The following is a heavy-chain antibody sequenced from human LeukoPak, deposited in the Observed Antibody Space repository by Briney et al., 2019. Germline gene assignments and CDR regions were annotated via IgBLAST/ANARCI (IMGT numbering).Heavy chain of an antibody. CDR2: ISAYNGNT. Sequence: GVSVKVSCKASGYTFTSYGISWVRQAPGQGLEWMGWISAYNGNTNYPQKLQGRVTMTTDTSTSTAYMELRSLRSDDTAVYYCAGSAPYCSSTSCSLDYWGQGTLATVSS. CDR1: GYTFTSYG. CDR3: AGSAPYCSSTSCSLDY. D-gene: IGHD2-2*01. V-gene: IGHV1-18*01. J-gene: IGHJ4*02.